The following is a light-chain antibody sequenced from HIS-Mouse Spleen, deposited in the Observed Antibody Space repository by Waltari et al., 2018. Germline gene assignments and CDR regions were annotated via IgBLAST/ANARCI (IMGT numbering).Light chain of an antibody. CDR3: QQYGSSSALT. CDR2: GAS. CDR1: QSVSSSY. V-gene: IGKV3-20*01. Sequence: EIVLPQSPGTMSLSPGEISTLSCRASQSVSSSYLAWYQQKPGQAPRLLIYGASSRATGIPDRFSGSGSGTDCTLTISRLEPEDFAVYYCQQYGSSSALTFGGGTKVEIK. J-gene: IGKJ4*01.